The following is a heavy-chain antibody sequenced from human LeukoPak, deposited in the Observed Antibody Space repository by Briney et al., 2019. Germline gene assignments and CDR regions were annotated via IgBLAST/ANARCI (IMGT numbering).Heavy chain of an antibody. Sequence: GGSLRLSCAASGFTLSSYAMSWVRQAPGKGLEWVSSISASGGSTNYADSVQGRFTIYRDNSKNKVYVQMNSLRAEDTAVYYCAKVMKGSERLTMVRGVIIKTAGLYYMDVWGKGTTVTVSS. CDR3: AKVMKGSERLTMVRGVIIKTAGLYYMDV. CDR2: ISASGGST. V-gene: IGHV3-23*01. CDR1: GFTLSSYA. D-gene: IGHD3-10*01. J-gene: IGHJ6*03.